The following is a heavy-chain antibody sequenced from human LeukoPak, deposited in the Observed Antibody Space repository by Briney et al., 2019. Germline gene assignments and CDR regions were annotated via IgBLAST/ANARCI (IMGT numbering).Heavy chain of an antibody. CDR2: INPNSGGT. CDR3: ASASFYDSSGYLIDY. J-gene: IGHJ4*02. CDR1: GYTFTGYY. D-gene: IGHD3-22*01. V-gene: IGHV1-2*02. Sequence: APVKVSCKASGYTFTGYYMHWVRQAPGQGLEWMGWINPNSGGTNYAQKFQGRVTMTRDTSISTAYMELSRLRSDDTAVYYCASASFYDSSGYLIDYWGQGTLVTVSS.